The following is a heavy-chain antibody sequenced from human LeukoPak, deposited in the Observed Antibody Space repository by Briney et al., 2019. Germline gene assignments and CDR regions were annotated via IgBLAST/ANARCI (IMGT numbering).Heavy chain of an antibody. J-gene: IGHJ6*02. CDR3: ASTPYSSGWYVSYYYYYGKDV. V-gene: IGHV1-8*01. CDR2: MNPNSGNT. D-gene: IGHD6-19*01. CDR1: GYTFTSYD. Sequence: ASVKVSCKASGYTFTSYDINWVRQATGQGLEWMGWMNPNSGNTGYAQKFQGRVTMTRNTSISTAYMELSSLRSEDTAVYYCASTPYSSGWYVSYYYYYGKDVWGQGTTVTVSS.